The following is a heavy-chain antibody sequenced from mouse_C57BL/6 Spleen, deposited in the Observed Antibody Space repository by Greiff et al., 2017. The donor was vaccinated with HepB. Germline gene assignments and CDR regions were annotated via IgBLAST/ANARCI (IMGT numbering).Heavy chain of an antibody. CDR2: IYPGDGDT. J-gene: IGHJ2*01. Sequence: QVQLQQSGPELVKPGASVKISCKASGYAFSSSWMNWVKQRPGKGLEWIGRIYPGDGDTNYNGKFKGKATLTADKSSSTAYMQLSSLTSEDSAVYFCALLYSNLYVSFDYWGQGTTLTVSS. CDR1: GYAFSSSW. CDR3: ALLYSNLYVSFDY. V-gene: IGHV1-82*01. D-gene: IGHD2-5*01.